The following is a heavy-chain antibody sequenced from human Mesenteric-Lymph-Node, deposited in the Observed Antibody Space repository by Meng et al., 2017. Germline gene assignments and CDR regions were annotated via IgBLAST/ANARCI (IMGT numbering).Heavy chain of an antibody. CDR1: GGSVSGYY. CDR3: ARHGRGWFDP. CDR2: IYYSGNT. J-gene: IGHJ5*02. V-gene: IGHV4-59*08. D-gene: IGHD3-10*01. Sequence: QVQLQASGPGLVKPSETLSLTCTVSGGSVSGYYWSWIRQPPGKGLEWIGYIYYSGNTYYNPSLKSRVTISVDTSKNQFSLKLSSVTAEDTAVHYCARHGRGWFDPWGQGTLVTVSS.